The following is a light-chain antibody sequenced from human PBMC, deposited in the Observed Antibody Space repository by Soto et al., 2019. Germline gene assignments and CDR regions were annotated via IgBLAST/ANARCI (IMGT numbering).Light chain of an antibody. CDR2: EVN. V-gene: IGLV2-8*01. J-gene: IGLJ3*02. Sequence: QSVLTQPPSASGSPGQSVTISCTGSSSDVGQYKFVSWYQQHPGKAPRVMIYEVNQRPAGVPDRFSGSKSGSTASLTVSGLQAEDEADYYCSSYAGNNNLVFGGGTKVTVL. CDR3: SSYAGNNNLV. CDR1: SSDVGQYKF.